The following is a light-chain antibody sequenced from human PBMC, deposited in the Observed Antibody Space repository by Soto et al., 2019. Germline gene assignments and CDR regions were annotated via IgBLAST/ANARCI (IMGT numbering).Light chain of an antibody. J-gene: IGKJ3*01. V-gene: IGKV3-11*01. CDR2: DAS. Sequence: EIVLTQSPATLSLSPGERATLSCRASQSVSSYLAWYQQKPGQAPRLLIYDASNRATGIPARFSGSGSGTDFTLTISSLEPEDFAVYYCQHPSSWPLTFCHGTKVDIK. CDR3: QHPSSWPLT. CDR1: QSVSSY.